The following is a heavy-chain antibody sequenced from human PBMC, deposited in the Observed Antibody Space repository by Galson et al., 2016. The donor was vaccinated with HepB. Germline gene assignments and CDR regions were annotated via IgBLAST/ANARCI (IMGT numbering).Heavy chain of an antibody. D-gene: IGHD2-8*01. CDR2: ISSSSSYT. CDR3: ARGRDCTHGVCHNWFDP. Sequence: SLRLSCAASGFTFSDYYMSWIRQAPGKGLEWVSFISSSSSYTNYADSVKGRFTVSRDNAKNSLYLQVNSLRAADTAVYYCARGRDCTHGVCHNWFDPWGQGTLVTVSS. CDR1: GFTFSDYY. V-gene: IGHV3-11*06. J-gene: IGHJ5*02.